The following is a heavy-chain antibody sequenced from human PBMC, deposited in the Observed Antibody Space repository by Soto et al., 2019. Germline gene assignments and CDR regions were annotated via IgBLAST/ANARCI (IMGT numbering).Heavy chain of an antibody. CDR2: IYHSGST. D-gene: IGHD4-4*01. V-gene: IGHV4-38-2*01. Sequence: SETLSLTCAVSGYSISSGYYWGWIRQPPGKGLEWIGSIYHSGSTYYNPSLKSRVTISVDTSKNQFSLKLSSVTAADTAVYYCARVLSVTYYYYYGMDVWGQGTTVTFSS. CDR1: GYSISSGYY. J-gene: IGHJ6*02. CDR3: ARVLSVTYYYYYGMDV.